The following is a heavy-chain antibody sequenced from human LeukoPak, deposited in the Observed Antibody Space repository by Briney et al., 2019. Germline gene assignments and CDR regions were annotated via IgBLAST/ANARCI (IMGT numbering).Heavy chain of an antibody. CDR1: GLSLSTSGVG. CDR2: IYWNGDK. D-gene: IGHD1-26*01. CDR3: AHSVLGEYRGSLNWFHP. J-gene: IGHJ5*02. V-gene: IGHV2-5*01. Sequence: SGPTLVKPTQTLTLTCTFSGLSLSTSGVGVGWIRQPPGKALEWLALIYWNGDKRYSPSLKSRLTITKDTSKNQVVLTMTNMDPVDTATYYCAHSVLGEYRGSLNWFHPWGQGTLVTVSS.